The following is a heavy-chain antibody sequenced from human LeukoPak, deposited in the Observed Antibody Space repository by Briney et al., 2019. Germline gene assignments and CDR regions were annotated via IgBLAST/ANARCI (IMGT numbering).Heavy chain of an antibody. CDR2: MNPNRGNT. V-gene: IGHV1-8*01. Sequence: ASVKVSCKASGYTFTSYDINWVRQAAGQGLEWMGWMNPNRGNTGYAQKFQGRVTMTRNTSKSTAYMELSSLRSEDTAVYYCARLYYYDSSGYSYYYYYGMDVWGQGTTVTVSS. CDR1: GYTFTSYD. D-gene: IGHD3-22*01. CDR3: ARLYYYDSSGYSYYYYYGMDV. J-gene: IGHJ6*02.